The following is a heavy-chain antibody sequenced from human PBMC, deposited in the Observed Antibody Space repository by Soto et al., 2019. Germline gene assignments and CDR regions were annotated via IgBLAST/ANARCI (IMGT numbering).Heavy chain of an antibody. J-gene: IGHJ4*02. CDR3: AKPRLVAGLIKYVDFAS. CDR2: ISGTGVSS. D-gene: IGHD6-19*01. Sequence: GGSLRLSCEVSGFTFSSYAMSWVRQSPGKGLEWVAVISGTGVSSQYADSAKGRFTISRDNSKNTLTLQMNSLRAEDTAVYYCAKPRLVAGLIKYVDFASWGQGTLVTV. CDR1: GFTFSSYA. V-gene: IGHV3-23*01.